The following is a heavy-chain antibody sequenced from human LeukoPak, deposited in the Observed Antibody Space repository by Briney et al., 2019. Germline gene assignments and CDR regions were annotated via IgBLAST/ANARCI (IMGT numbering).Heavy chain of an antibody. V-gene: IGHV4-30-4*08. CDR1: GGSISSGDYY. J-gene: IGHJ5*02. CDR3: ARGSPKYYDFWSGYYIS. CDR2: IYYSGST. Sequence: SETLSLTCTVSGGSISSGDYYWSWIRQPPGKGLEWIGYIYYSGSTNYNPSLKSRVTISVDTSKNQFSLKLSSVTAADTAVYYCARGSPKYYDFWSGYYISWGQGTLVTVSS. D-gene: IGHD3-3*01.